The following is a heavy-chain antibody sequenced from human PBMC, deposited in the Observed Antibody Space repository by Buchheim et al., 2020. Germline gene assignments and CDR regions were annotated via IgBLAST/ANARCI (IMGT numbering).Heavy chain of an antibody. J-gene: IGHJ6*02. D-gene: IGHD2-15*01. V-gene: IGHV3-11*01. CDR2: ISSSGSTI. CDR1: GFTFSDYY. Sequence: QVQLVESGGGLVKPGGSLRLSCAASGFTFSDYYMSWIRQAPGKGLEWVSYISSSGSTIYYADSGKGRFTISRDNAKNSLYLQMNSLRAEETAVYYCASGCSGGSCYSTTPWGYGMDVWGQGTT. CDR3: ASGCSGGSCYSTTPWGYGMDV.